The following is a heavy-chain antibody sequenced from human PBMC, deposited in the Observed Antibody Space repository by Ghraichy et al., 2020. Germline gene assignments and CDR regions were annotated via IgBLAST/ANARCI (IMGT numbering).Heavy chain of an antibody. CDR1: GGSVSSGSYY. D-gene: IGHD3-22*01. Sequence: ESLNISCTVSGGSVSSGSYYWSWIRQPPGKGLEWIGYIYYSGSTNYNPSLKSRVTISVDTSKNQFSLKLSSVTAADTAVYYCAGAGEVVKSGDYWGQGTLVTVSS. CDR3: AGAGEVVKSGDY. J-gene: IGHJ4*02. CDR2: IYYSGST. V-gene: IGHV4-61*01.